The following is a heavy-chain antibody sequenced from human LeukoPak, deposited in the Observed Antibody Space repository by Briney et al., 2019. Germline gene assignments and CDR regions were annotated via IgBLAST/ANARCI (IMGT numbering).Heavy chain of an antibody. J-gene: IGHJ4*02. D-gene: IGHD3-3*01. V-gene: IGHV4-34*01. CDR3: AREGGYYDFWSGYYRYFDY. Sequence: PSETLSLTCAVYGGSFSGYYWSWIRQPPGKGLEWVGEINHSGSTNYNPSLKSRVTISVDTSKNQFSLKLSSVTAADTAVYYCAREGGYYDFWSGYYRYFDYWGQGTLVTVSS. CDR2: INHSGST. CDR1: GGSFSGYY.